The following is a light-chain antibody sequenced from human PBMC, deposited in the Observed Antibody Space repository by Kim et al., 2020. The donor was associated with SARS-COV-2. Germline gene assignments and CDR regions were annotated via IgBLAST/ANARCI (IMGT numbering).Light chain of an antibody. V-gene: IGKV4-1*01. J-gene: IGKJ1*01. Sequence: ATINCKSSQTILYSSNNKSYLAWFQQKPGQPPKLLIYWASTRESGVPDRFSGSGSGTDFTLTISSLQAEDVAVYHCQQYYDTPWTFGQGTKVDIK. CDR1: QTILYSSNNKSY. CDR2: WAS. CDR3: QQYYDTPWT.